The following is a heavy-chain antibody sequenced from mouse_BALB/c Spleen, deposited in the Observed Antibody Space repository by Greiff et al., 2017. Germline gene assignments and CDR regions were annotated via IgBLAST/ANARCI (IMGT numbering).Heavy chain of an antibody. V-gene: IGHV7-1*02. D-gene: IGHD5-1*01. CDR1: GFTFSDFY. J-gene: IGHJ4*01. Sequence: EVKLVESGGGLVQPGGSLRLSCATSGFTFSDFYMDWVRQPPGKSLEWIGAIRNKANDYTTEYSSSVKGVFIVYRYTSQSVLYLQMNALRAEDSAVYYGARGEYADAIDYWGQGTAVTVSS. CDR3: ARGEYADAIDY. CDR2: IRNKANDYTT.